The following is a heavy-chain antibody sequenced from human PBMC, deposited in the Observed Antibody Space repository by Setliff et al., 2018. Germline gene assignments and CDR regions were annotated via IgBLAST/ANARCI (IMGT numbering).Heavy chain of an antibody. CDR1: GFTLSTYW. D-gene: IGHD2-15*01. CDR3: VRELRVVVGVGIQGVFDI. CDR2: IKQDGSEE. J-gene: IGHJ3*02. Sequence: GGSLRLSCSASGFTLSTYWMNWVRQAPGKGLEWVAHIKQDGSEEYYVDSVKGRFTISRDNSKNTLYLQMNSLSAEDTALYYCVRELRVVVGVGIQGVFDIWGQGPMVTVSS. V-gene: IGHV3-7*03.